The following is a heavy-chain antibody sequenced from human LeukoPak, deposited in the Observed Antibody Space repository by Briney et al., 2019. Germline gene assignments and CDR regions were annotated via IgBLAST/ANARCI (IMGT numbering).Heavy chain of an antibody. CDR1: GGSISSGGYY. Sequence: PSETLSLTCTVSGGSISSGGYYWSWIRQHPGKGLEWIGYIYYSGSTYYNPSLKSRVTISVDTSKNQFSLKLSSVTAADTAVHYCARGGYSGYGYYFDYWGQGTLVTVSS. J-gene: IGHJ4*02. D-gene: IGHD5-12*01. V-gene: IGHV4-31*03. CDR2: IYYSGST. CDR3: ARGGYSGYGYYFDY.